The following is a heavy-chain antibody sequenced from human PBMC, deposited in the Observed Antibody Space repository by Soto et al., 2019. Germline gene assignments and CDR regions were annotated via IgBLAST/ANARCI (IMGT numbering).Heavy chain of an antibody. Sequence: SETLSLTCAVYGGSFSGYYWSWIRQPPGKGLEWIGEINHSGSTNYNPSLKSRVTISVDTSKNQFSLKLSSVTAADTAVYYCASGPYYDYVWGSYRRYYFDYWGQGTLVTVS. CDR3: ASGPYYDYVWGSYRRYYFDY. CDR2: INHSGST. J-gene: IGHJ4*02. CDR1: GGSFSGYY. V-gene: IGHV4-34*01. D-gene: IGHD3-16*02.